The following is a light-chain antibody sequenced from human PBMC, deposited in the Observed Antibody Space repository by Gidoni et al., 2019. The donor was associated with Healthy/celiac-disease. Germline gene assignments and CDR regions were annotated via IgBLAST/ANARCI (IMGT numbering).Light chain of an antibody. V-gene: IGLV1-40*01. CDR2: GNS. CDR3: QSYDSSLSGSV. Sequence: QSVLTQPPSVSEAPGQRVTISCTGSSYNIGAGYDVHWYQQLPGTAPKLLIYGNSNRPSGVPDRFSGSKSGTSASLAIAGLQAEDEADYYCQSYDSSLSGSVFGGGTKLTVL. J-gene: IGLJ3*02. CDR1: SYNIGAGYD.